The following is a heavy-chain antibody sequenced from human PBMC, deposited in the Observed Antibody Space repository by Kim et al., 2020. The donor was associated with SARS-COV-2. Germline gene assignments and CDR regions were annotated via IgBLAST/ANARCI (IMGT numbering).Heavy chain of an antibody. J-gene: IGHJ6*02. D-gene: IGHD6-19*01. Sequence: GRSLRLSCAASGFTFSSYAMHWVRQAPGKGLEWVAVISYDGSNKYYADSVKGRFTISRDNSKNTLYLQMNSLRAEDTAVYYCARGGWYARPQYYYYGMDVWGQGTTVTVSS. CDR2: ISYDGSNK. V-gene: IGHV3-30*04. CDR3: ARGGWYARPQYYYYGMDV. CDR1: GFTFSSYA.